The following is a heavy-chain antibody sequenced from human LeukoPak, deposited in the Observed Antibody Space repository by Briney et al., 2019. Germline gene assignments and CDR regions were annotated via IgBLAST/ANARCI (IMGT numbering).Heavy chain of an antibody. V-gene: IGHV3-23*01. D-gene: IGHD3-3*01. CDR2: INGSGGST. CDR3: ARWGNYDFWSGYSNDAFDI. CDR1: GFTFSSYA. J-gene: IGHJ3*02. Sequence: GGSLRLSCAASGFTFSSYAMSWVRQAPGKGLEWVSDINGSGGSTYYADSVKGRFTIFRDNSKNTLYLQMNSLRAEDTAVYYCARWGNYDFWSGYSNDAFDIWGQGTMVTVSS.